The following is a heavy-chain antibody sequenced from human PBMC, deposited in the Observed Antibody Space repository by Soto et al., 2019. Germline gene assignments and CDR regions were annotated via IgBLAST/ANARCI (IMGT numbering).Heavy chain of an antibody. CDR2: ISAYNGNT. D-gene: IGHD2-15*01. V-gene: IGHV1-18*01. J-gene: IGHJ5*02. CDR1: GYTFTSYG. CDR3: ARAPPGYCSGGSCKYTWFDP. Sequence: ASVKVSCKASGYTFTSYGISWVRQAPGQGLEWMGWISAYNGNTNYAQKLQGRVTMTTDTSTSTAYMELRSLRSDDTAVYYCARAPPGYCSGGSCKYTWFDPWGQGTLVTVSS.